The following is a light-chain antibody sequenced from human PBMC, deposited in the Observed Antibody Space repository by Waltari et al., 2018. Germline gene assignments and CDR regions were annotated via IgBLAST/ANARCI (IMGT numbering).Light chain of an antibody. V-gene: IGLV1-44*01. CDR1: SSNIGSNT. CDR3: AAWDDSLNGVV. J-gene: IGLJ2*01. CDR2: SNK. Sequence: QSVLTQPPSASGTPGQRVTISCSGSSSNIGSNTVNWYQQLPGTAPKLLIYSNKRGPSRVPDRFPGSQSGTSASRASSGPQSEDEADYYWAAWDDSLNGVVFGGGTKLTVL.